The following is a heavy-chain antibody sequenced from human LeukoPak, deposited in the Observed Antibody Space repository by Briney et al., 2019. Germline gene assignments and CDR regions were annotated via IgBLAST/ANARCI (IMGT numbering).Heavy chain of an antibody. J-gene: IGHJ4*02. V-gene: IGHV1-2*02. CDR2: LPPNSCDT. D-gene: IGHD3-3*01. Sequence: ASVKVSRKASGYTFTDYYMHWVPQAPAQGREILGWLPPNSCDTNYAQKFQGRDTMTRDTSISTAYLEQSSLACRDTAIYYCARHHTGVVGTVDSWGQGTLVTASS. CDR3: ARHHTGVVGTVDS. CDR1: GYTFTDYY.